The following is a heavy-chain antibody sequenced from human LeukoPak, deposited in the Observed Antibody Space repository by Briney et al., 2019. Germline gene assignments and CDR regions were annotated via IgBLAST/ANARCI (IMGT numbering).Heavy chain of an antibody. CDR1: GFTFSSYG. CDR3: AKDKTAIDYFDY. Sequence: PGRSLRLSCAASGFTFSSYGMHWVRQAPGKGLEWVAVIWYDGSNKYYADSVKGRFTISRDNSKNTLYLQMNSLRAEDTAVYYCAKDKTAIDYFDYWGQGTLVTVSS. V-gene: IGHV3-33*06. D-gene: IGHD2-2*02. CDR2: IWYDGSNK. J-gene: IGHJ4*02.